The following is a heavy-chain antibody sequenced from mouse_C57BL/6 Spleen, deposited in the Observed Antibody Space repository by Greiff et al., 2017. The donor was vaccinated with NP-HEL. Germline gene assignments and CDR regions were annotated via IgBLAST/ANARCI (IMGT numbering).Heavy chain of an antibody. J-gene: IGHJ4*01. Sequence: EVQLVESGPVLVKPGASVKMSCKASGYTFTDYYMNWVKQSHGKSLEWIGVINPYNGGTSYNQKFKGKATLTVDKSSSTAYMELNSLTSEDSAVYYCGWYYDAMDYWGQGTSVTVSS. D-gene: IGHD1-1*02. CDR3: GWYYDAMDY. CDR2: INPYNGGT. CDR1: GYTFTDYY. V-gene: IGHV1-19*01.